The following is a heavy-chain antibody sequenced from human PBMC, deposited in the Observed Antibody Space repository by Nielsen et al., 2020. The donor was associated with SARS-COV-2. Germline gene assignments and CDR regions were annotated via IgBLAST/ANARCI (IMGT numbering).Heavy chain of an antibody. Sequence: SETLSLICTVSGGSISSSSYYWGWIRQPPGKGLEWIGSIYYSGSTYYNPSLKSRVTISVDTSKNQFSLKLSSVTAADTAVYYCARSYYDFWSGYSVWFDPWGQGTLVTVSS. CDR3: ARSYYDFWSGYSVWFDP. J-gene: IGHJ5*02. V-gene: IGHV4-39*01. CDR2: IYYSGST. D-gene: IGHD3-3*01. CDR1: GGSISSSSYY.